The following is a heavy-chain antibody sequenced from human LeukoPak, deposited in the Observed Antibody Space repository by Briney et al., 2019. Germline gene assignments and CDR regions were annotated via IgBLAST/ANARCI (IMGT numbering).Heavy chain of an antibody. Sequence: SETLSLTCTVSGGSISSSSYYWGWIRQPPGKGLEWIGSIYYSGSTYYNPSLKSRVTISVDTSKNQFSLKLSSVTAADTAVYYCASLIWSGYSYYMDVWGKGTTVTVSS. J-gene: IGHJ6*03. D-gene: IGHD3-3*01. CDR2: IYYSGST. CDR1: GGSISSSSYY. V-gene: IGHV4-39*01. CDR3: ASLIWSGYSYYMDV.